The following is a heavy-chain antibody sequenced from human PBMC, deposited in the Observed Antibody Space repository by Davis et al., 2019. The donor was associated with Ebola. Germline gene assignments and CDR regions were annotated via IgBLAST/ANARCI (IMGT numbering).Heavy chain of an antibody. CDR3: TTDLRITMVRGVKVY. V-gene: IGHV3-15*01. CDR1: GFTFSSYS. CDR2: IKSKTDGGTT. Sequence: GESLKISCAASGFTFSSYSMNWVRQAPGKGLEWVGRIKSKTDGGTTDYAAPVKGRFTISRDDSKNTLYLQMNSLKTEDTAVHYCTTDLRITMVRGVKVYWGQGTLVTVSS. J-gene: IGHJ4*02. D-gene: IGHD3-10*01.